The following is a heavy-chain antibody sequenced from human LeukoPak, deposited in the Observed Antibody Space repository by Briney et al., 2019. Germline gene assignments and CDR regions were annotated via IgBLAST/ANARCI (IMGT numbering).Heavy chain of an antibody. D-gene: IGHD3-9*01. CDR1: GYTFTGYY. CDR3: AVPVRYFDWALDY. CDR2: INPNSGGT. V-gene: IGHV1-2*02. Sequence: ASVKVSCKASGYTFTGYYMHRVRQAPGQGLEWMGWINPNSGGTNYAQKFQGRVTMTRDTSISTAYMELSRLRSDDTAVYYCAVPVRYFDWALDYWGQGTLVTVSS. J-gene: IGHJ4*02.